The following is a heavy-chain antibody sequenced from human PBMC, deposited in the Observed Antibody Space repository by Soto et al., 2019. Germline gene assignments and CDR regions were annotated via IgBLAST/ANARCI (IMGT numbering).Heavy chain of an antibody. CDR2: ISGSGRDT. CDR3: AKERLEEAGTFFEF. Sequence: PGGSLRLSCEASGFTFSNYAMSWVCQAPGKGLEWVSGISGSGRDTYYADSVKGRLTISRDNAKNTLFLQMNSLRAEDAASYYCAKERLEEAGTFFEFWGHGILVTVSS. J-gene: IGHJ4*01. V-gene: IGHV3-23*01. D-gene: IGHD6-13*01. CDR1: GFTFSNYA.